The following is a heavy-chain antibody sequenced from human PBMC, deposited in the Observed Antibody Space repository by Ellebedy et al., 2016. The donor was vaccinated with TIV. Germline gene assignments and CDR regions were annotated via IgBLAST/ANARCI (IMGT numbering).Heavy chain of an antibody. CDR2: INPSDGRT. D-gene: IGHD6-13*01. CDR1: GYTFTSYY. V-gene: IGHV1-46*04. J-gene: IGHJ4*02. Sequence: ASVKVSCKASGYTFTSYYVHWVRQAPGQGLEWMGIINPSDGRTTYAQELQGRVTVTRDTSTNTAYMEVSSLRSEDSAMYFCARAAAADNPRFDYWGQGTLVTVSS. CDR3: ARAAAADNPRFDY.